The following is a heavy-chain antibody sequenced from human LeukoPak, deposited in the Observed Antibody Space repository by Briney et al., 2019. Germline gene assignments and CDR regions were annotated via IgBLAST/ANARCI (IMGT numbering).Heavy chain of an antibody. D-gene: IGHD2-15*01. CDR2: IYTSGST. CDR1: GDSISSGRYY. J-gene: IGHJ4*02. V-gene: IGHV4-61*02. Sequence: PSQTLSLTCTVSGDSISSGRYYWSWIRQPAGKGLEWIGRIYTSGSTNYNPSLKSRVTISVDTSKNQFSLKLSSVTAADTAVYYCARIVGYWNYFDYWGQGTLVTVSS. CDR3: ARIVGYWNYFDY.